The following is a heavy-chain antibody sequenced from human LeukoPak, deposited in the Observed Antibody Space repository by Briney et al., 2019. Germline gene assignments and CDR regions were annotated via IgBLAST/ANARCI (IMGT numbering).Heavy chain of an antibody. CDR2: ISSSGSTI. CDR3: ARDSGPVDTAMALDY. J-gene: IGHJ4*02. V-gene: IGHV3-48*03. CDR1: GFTFSSYE. Sequence: PGGSLRLSCAASGFTFSSYEMNWVRQAPGKGLEWVSYISSSGSTIYYADSVKGRFTISRDNAKNSLYLQMNSLRAEDTAVYYCARDSGPVDTAMALDYWGQGTLVTVSS. D-gene: IGHD5-18*01.